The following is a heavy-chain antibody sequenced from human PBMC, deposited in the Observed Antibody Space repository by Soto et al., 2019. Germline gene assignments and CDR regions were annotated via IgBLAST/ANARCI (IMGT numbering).Heavy chain of an antibody. D-gene: IGHD6-13*01. Sequence: ASVKVSCKVSGYTLTELSMHWVRQAPGKGLEWMGGFDPEDGETIYAQKFQGRVTMTEDTSTDTAYMELSSLRSEEAAVYYCAIRSFIAAADIYDYYYYMDVWGKGTTVTVSS. CDR3: AIRSFIAAADIYDYYYYMDV. CDR2: FDPEDGET. CDR1: GYTLTELS. V-gene: IGHV1-24*01. J-gene: IGHJ6*03.